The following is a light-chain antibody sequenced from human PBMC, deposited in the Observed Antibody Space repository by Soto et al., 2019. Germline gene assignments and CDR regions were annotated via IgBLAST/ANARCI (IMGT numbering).Light chain of an antibody. J-gene: IGKJ2*01. CDR1: QSILYNSNNKNY. CDR2: WAS. CDR3: QQYYSIPPT. Sequence: DSVMTQSPDSLAVSLGERATINCKSSQSILYNSNNKNYLAWYQQKPGQPPKLLIYWASTRESGVPDRFSGSGSGTDFTLTISSLQAEDVAVYYCQQYYSIPPTFGQGTKLEIK. V-gene: IGKV4-1*01.